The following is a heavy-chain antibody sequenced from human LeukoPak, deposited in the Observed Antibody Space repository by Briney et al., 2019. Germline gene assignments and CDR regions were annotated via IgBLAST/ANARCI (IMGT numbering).Heavy chain of an antibody. CDR2: INHSGST. CDR1: GGSFSGYY. Sequence: SETLSLTCAVYGGSFSGYYWSWIRQPPGKGLEWIGEINHSGSTNYNPSLKSRVTISVDTSKNQFSLKLSSVTAADTAVYYCATKGSSWLTNDYWGQGTLVTVSS. J-gene: IGHJ4*02. V-gene: IGHV4-34*01. CDR3: ATKGSSWLTNDY. D-gene: IGHD6-13*01.